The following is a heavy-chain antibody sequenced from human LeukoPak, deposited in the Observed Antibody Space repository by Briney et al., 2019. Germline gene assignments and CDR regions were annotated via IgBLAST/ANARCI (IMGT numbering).Heavy chain of an antibody. J-gene: IGHJ4*02. V-gene: IGHV3-33*01. CDR3: ARGLPPVMKYYFDY. CDR2: MWYDGSNK. Sequence: PGGSLRLSCAASGFTFNSYGMHWVRQAPGKGLEWVAVMWYDGSNKYYADSVKGRFTISRDDSKNTLYLQMNNLRAEDTAMYYCARGLPPVMKYYFDYWGQGTLVTVSS. CDR1: GFTFNSYG. D-gene: IGHD4-11*01.